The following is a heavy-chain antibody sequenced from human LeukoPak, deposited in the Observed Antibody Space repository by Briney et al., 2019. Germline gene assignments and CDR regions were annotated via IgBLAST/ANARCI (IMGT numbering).Heavy chain of an antibody. CDR2: MNPNSGNT. CDR1: GYTFTNYA. CDR3: AREAVAGTGGNDH. V-gene: IGHV1-8*03. D-gene: IGHD6-19*01. J-gene: IGHJ4*02. Sequence: ASVKVSCKASGYTFTNYAMNWVRQAPGQGLEWMGWMNPNSGNTGYAQKFQGRVTITRNTSISTAYMELSSLRSEDTAVYYCAREAVAGTGGNDHWGQGTLVTVSS.